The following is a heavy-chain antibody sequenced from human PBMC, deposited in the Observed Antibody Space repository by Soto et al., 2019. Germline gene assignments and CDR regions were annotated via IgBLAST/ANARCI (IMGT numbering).Heavy chain of an antibody. Sequence: QVQLVQSGAEVKKPGSSVKVSCKASGGTFSSYTISWVRQAPGQGLEWMGRIIPILGIANYAQKFQGRVTITAEKSTSTAYMELSSLRSEDTAVYYCARLAANEPYYYYYMAVWGKGTTVPVSS. CDR1: GGTFSSYT. D-gene: IGHD1-1*01. J-gene: IGHJ6*03. V-gene: IGHV1-69*02. CDR3: ARLAANEPYYYYYMAV. CDR2: IIPILGIA.